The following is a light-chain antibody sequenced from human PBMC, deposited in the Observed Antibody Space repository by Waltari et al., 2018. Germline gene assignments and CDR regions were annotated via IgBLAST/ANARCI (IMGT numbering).Light chain of an antibody. CDR1: QSVLHNY. V-gene: IGKV3-20*01. J-gene: IGKJ4*01. CDR2: GAY. CDR3: QQYASPPPLT. Sequence: EIVLTQSPGTLSLSPGERATISCRASQSVLHNYLAWYQQKPGQPPRLLIYGAYNRATGVPDRFSGSGSGTDFTLTISRLEPEDFAVYYCQQYASPPPLTFGGGAKVEIK.